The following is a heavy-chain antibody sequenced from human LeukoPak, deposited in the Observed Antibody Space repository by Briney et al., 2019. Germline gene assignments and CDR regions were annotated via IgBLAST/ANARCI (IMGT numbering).Heavy chain of an antibody. Sequence: ASVKVSCKASGYTFTSYGISWVRQAPGQGLEWMGRIIPIFGTANYAQKFQGRVTITTDESTSTAYMELSSLRSKDTAVYYCARGSRLRFLDYWGQGTLVTVSS. CDR1: GYTFTSYG. CDR2: IIPIFGTA. CDR3: ARGSRLRFLDY. V-gene: IGHV1-69*05. J-gene: IGHJ4*02. D-gene: IGHD4-17*01.